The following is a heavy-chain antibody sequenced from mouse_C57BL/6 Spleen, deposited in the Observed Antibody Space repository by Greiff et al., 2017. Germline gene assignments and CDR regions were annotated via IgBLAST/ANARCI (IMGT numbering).Heavy chain of an antibody. J-gene: IGHJ4*01. V-gene: IGHV1-64*01. Sequence: QVQLQQPGAELVKPGASVKLSCKASGYTFTSYWMHWVKQRPGQGLEWIGMIHPNSGSTNYNEKFKSKATLTVDKSSSTAYMQLSSLTSEDSAVYYCHYYGSSSYAMDYWGQGTSVTVSS. D-gene: IGHD1-1*01. CDR3: HYYGSSSYAMDY. CDR1: GYTFTSYW. CDR2: IHPNSGST.